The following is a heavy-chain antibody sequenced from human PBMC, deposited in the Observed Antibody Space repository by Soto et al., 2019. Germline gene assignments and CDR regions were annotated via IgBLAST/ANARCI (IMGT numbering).Heavy chain of an antibody. J-gene: IGHJ6*02. CDR3: ARDISSGWYSYYYYYGMDV. V-gene: IGHV1-18*01. CDR1: GYTFTSYG. CDR2: ISAYNGNT. Sequence: ASVKVSCKASGYTFTSYGISWVRQAPGQGLEWMGWISAYNGNTNYAQKLQGRVTMTTDTSTSTAYMELRSLRSDDTAVYYCARDISSGWYSYYYYYGMDVWGQGTTVTVSS. D-gene: IGHD6-19*01.